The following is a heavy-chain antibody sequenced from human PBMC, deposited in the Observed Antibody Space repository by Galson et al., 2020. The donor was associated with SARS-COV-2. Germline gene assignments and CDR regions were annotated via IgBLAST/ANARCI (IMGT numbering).Heavy chain of an antibody. Sequence: SQTLSLTCVISGDSVSSNTAAWNWIRQSPSRGLEWLGRTYYRSKWYVDYAVSVKGRITINSDTSKNQFSLHVNSVTPEDTAVYFCVREITSPVWGTYYFDGMDVWGQGTTVTVSS. V-gene: IGHV6-1*01. CDR1: GDSVSSNTAA. CDR3: VREITSPVWGTYYFDGMDV. CDR2: TYYRSKWYV. D-gene: IGHD7-27*01. J-gene: IGHJ6*02.